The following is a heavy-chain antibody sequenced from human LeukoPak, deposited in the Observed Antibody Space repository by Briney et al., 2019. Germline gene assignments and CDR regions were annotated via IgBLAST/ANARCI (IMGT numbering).Heavy chain of an antibody. CDR1: GYTFTGYY. CDR3: ARGGYSYGFSSNRFDP. J-gene: IGHJ5*02. D-gene: IGHD5-18*01. Sequence: ASVKVSCKASGYTFTGYYMHWVRQAPGQGLEWMGWINPNSGGTNYAQKFQGRVTMTRDTSISTAYMELSRLRSDDTAVYYCARGGYSYGFSSNRFDPWGQGTLVTVSS. V-gene: IGHV1-2*02. CDR2: INPNSGGT.